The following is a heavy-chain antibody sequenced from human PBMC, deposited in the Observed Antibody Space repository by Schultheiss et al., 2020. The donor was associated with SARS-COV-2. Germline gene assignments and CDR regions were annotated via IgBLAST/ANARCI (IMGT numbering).Heavy chain of an antibody. CDR1: GGSFSGYY. V-gene: IGHV4-59*05. CDR3: ARGDGRSYGMDV. J-gene: IGHJ6*02. CDR2: IYYSGST. Sequence: SETLSLTCAVYGGSFSGYYWSWIRQPAGKGLEWIGSIYYSGSTYYNPSLKSRVTISVDTSTTQFSLKLGSVTAADTAVYYCARGDGRSYGMDVWGQGTTVTVSS. D-gene: IGHD2-21*02.